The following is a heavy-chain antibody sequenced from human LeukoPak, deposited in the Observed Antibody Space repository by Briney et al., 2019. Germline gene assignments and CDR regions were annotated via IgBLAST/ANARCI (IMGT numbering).Heavy chain of an antibody. Sequence: GASVKVSCKASGYTFTGYYMHWVRQAPGQGLEWMGLINPNSGGTNYAQKFQGRVTMTRDTSISTAYMELSRLRSDDTAVYYCARADYDILTGFLGPRAFDIWGQGTMVTVSS. V-gene: IGHV1-2*02. J-gene: IGHJ3*02. CDR3: ARADYDILTGFLGPRAFDI. CDR2: INPNSGGT. CDR1: GYTFTGYY. D-gene: IGHD3-9*01.